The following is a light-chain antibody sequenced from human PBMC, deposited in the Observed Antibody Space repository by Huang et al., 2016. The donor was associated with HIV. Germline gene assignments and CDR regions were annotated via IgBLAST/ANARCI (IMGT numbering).Light chain of an antibody. V-gene: IGKV3-15*01. CDR2: GAS. Sequence: EVVMTQSPATLSVSPGERTTLSCRASESVSSRLAWYKQKPGQPPRFLIYGASTRATGIPARFSGSGSGTEFTLTISSLQSEDFAVYYCQQYNNWPPYTFGQGTKLEIK. CDR3: QQYNNWPPYT. J-gene: IGKJ2*01. CDR1: ESVSSR.